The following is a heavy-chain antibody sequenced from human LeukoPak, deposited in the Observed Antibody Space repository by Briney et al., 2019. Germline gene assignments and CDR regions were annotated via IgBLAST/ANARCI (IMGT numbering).Heavy chain of an antibody. CDR3: AEASGSPYYFDY. J-gene: IGHJ4*02. Sequence: GGSLRLSCAASGFTFSNFAMSWVRQAPGKGLECVSLISANGGATYYADSVKGRFTISRENSKSTRYLQMNSLRADDTAVYYCAEASGSPYYFDYWGQGTLVTVSS. CDR1: GFTFSNFA. D-gene: IGHD3-10*01. CDR2: ISANGGAT. V-gene: IGHV3-23*01.